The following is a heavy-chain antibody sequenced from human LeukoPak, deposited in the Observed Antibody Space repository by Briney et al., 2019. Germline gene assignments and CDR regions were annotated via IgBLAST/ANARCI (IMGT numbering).Heavy chain of an antibody. CDR2: ISGSGGST. D-gene: IGHD1-26*01. Sequence: PGGTLRLSCAASGFTFSSYGMSWVRQAPGKGLEWVSAISGSGGSTYYADSVKGRFTISRDNSKNTLYLQMNSLRAEDTAVYYCAKERGSGSYFDYWGQGTLVTVSS. V-gene: IGHV3-23*01. J-gene: IGHJ4*02. CDR1: GFTFSSYG. CDR3: AKERGSGSYFDY.